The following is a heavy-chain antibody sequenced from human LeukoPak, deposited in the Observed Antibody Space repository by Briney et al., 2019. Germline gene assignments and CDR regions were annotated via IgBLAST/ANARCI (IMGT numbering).Heavy chain of an antibody. V-gene: IGHV4-31*03. Sequence: SQTLSLTCTVSGGSISSGGYYWSWIRQHPGKGLEWIGCIYYSGSTYYNPSLKSRVTISVDTSKNQFSLKLSSVTAADTAVYYCARASSYSSSLNYWGQGTLVTVSS. D-gene: IGHD6-13*01. CDR1: GGSISSGGYY. CDR3: ARASSYSSSLNY. J-gene: IGHJ4*02. CDR2: IYYSGST.